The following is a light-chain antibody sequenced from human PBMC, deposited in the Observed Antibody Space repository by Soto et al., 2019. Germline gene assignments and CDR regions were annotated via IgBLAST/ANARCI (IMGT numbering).Light chain of an antibody. CDR2: EGT. Sequence: QSALTQPSSACGSPGESVTMSCTGTSRGVVAYAYVSCFQQHPGKAPKILIYEGTKRPSGVPDRFSCSRSGNTASRTVSGLQVEDEVDCCCSAYAGSNSGVFGGGTKLTVL. CDR1: SRGVVAYAY. V-gene: IGLV2-8*01. J-gene: IGLJ2*01. CDR3: SAYAGSNSGV.